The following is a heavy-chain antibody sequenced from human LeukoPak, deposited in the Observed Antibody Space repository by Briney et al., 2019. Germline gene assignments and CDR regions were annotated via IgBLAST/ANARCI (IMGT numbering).Heavy chain of an antibody. CDR3: AKDPNYYDSSGSTY. CDR2: ISGSGGST. D-gene: IGHD3-22*01. V-gene: IGHV3-23*01. J-gene: IGHJ4*02. Sequence: GGSLRLSCAASGFTFSSYGMSWVRQAPGKGLEWGSAISGSGGSTYYADSVKGRFTISRDNSKNTLYLQMNSLRAEDTAVYYCAKDPNYYDSSGSTYWGQGTLVTVSS. CDR1: GFTFSSYG.